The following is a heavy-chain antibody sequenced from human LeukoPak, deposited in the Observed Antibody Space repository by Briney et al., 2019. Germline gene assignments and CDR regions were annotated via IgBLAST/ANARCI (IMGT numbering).Heavy chain of an antibody. V-gene: IGHV6-1*01. J-gene: IGHJ6*02. CDR1: GDSVSSNSVT. Sequence: SQTLSLTCAISGDSVSSNSVTWDWIRQSPSRGLEWLGRTYYMYKWSNDYAVSVKSLITSNPDTSKNQSSLHLTSVTPEDTAVYYCTRTYRYAMDVWGQGTTVTVSS. CDR3: TRTYRYAMDV. CDR2: TYYMYKWSN.